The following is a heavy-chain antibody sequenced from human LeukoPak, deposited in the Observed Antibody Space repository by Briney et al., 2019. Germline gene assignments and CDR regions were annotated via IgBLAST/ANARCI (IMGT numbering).Heavy chain of an antibody. CDR3: AKDRDLWGSYFDY. Sequence: PGGSLRLSCAASGFTFDDYAMHWVRQAPGKGLEWVSGISWNSGSIGYADSVKGRFTISRDNAKNSLYLQMNSLRAEDTALYYCAKDRDLWGSYFDYWGQGTLVTVSS. V-gene: IGHV3-9*01. CDR2: ISWNSGSI. J-gene: IGHJ4*02. D-gene: IGHD7-27*01. CDR1: GFTFDDYA.